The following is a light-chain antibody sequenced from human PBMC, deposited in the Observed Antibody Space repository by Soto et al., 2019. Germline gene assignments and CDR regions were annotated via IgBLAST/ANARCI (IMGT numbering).Light chain of an antibody. CDR3: QQYDSWPHSYT. V-gene: IGKV3-15*01. CDR1: QSVSTY. CDR2: GAS. J-gene: IGKJ2*01. Sequence: EIVMTQSPATLSVSLGDRATLSCRASQSVSTYLAWYQQKPGQAPRLLIYGASTRATGIPARFSGSGSETDFNLTISSLQSEDVAVYYCQQYDSWPHSYTFGQGTKLEIK.